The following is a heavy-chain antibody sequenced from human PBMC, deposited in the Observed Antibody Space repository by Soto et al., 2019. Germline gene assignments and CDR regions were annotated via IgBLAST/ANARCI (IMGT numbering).Heavy chain of an antibody. J-gene: IGHJ4*02. Sequence: QLQLQESGPVLVTPSETLSLTCTVPGGSISSSSYYWVWIRPPPGKGLDWIGSSYYSGSPYYNPSLKSRVTISVDTSKSQFPLKLTSVTAADTAVYYCARFHHYSNYYDYGGQGTLVVVSS. CDR3: ARFHHYSNYYDY. CDR1: GGSISSSSYY. D-gene: IGHD4-4*01. V-gene: IGHV4-39*01. CDR2: SYYSGSP.